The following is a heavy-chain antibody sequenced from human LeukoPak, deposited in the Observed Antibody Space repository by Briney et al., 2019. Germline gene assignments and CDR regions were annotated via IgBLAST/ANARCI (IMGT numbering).Heavy chain of an antibody. J-gene: IGHJ5*02. CDR3: AKNQITLVWGVIDRDWFVP. D-gene: IGHD3-10*01. Sequence: PGGSLRLSCAASEFTVSNNYMSWVRQAPGKGLEWVSAISGSGGSTYYADSVTGRVTISRDTTNNTQYLQMHRLRHEDTAVCYCAKNQITLVWGVIDRDWFVPWGPRALVTVSS. CDR1: EFTVSNNY. CDR2: ISGSGGST. V-gene: IGHV3-23*01.